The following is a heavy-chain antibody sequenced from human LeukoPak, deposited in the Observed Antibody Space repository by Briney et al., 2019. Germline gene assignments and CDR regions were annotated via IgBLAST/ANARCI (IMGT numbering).Heavy chain of an antibody. V-gene: IGHV4-59*08. Sequence: KSSETLSLTCTVSGGSISSYYWSWLRQPPGKGLEWIGYIYYSGSTNYNPSLKSRVTISVDTSKNQFSLKLSSVTAADTAVYYCAGRGGDRYYFEAGGREPRVTVPS. J-gene: IGHJ4*02. D-gene: IGHD2-21*02. CDR3: AGRGGDRYYFEA. CDR2: IYYSGST. CDR1: GGSISSYY.